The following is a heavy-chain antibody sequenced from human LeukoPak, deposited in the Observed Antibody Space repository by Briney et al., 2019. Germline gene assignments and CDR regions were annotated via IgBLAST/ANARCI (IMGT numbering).Heavy chain of an antibody. J-gene: IGHJ3*02. CDR3: AREGSGSYSGAFDI. CDR1: GFTFSSYD. CDR2: IHTTGDT. V-gene: IGHV3-13*04. D-gene: IGHD3-10*01. Sequence: RTGGSLRLSCAVSGFTFSSYDMHWVRQATGKGLEWVSGIHTTGDTSYPGSVKGRFTISRENAKNSLYLQMNSLRAGDTAVYYCAREGSGSYSGAFDIWGQGALVTVSS.